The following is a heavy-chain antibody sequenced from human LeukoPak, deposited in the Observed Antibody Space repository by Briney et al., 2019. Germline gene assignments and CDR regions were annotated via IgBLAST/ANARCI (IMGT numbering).Heavy chain of an antibody. J-gene: IGHJ4*02. V-gene: IGHV4-39*01. CDR1: GVSISSSSYC. Sequence: PSETLSLTCTVSGVSISSSSYCWGWIRQPPGKGLEWIGSIYYSGSTYYNPSLKSRVTISVDTSKNQFSLKLSSVTAADTAVYYCARQSPIDYWGQGTLVTVSS. CDR3: ARQSPIDY. CDR2: IYYSGST.